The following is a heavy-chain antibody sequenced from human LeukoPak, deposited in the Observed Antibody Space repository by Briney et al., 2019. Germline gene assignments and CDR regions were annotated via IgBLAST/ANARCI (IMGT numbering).Heavy chain of an antibody. D-gene: IGHD2-21*02. J-gene: IGHJ6*02. V-gene: IGHV1-69*04. CDR3: ASNYCGGDCYSTYYYYYYGMDV. CDR1: GGTFSSYA. CDR2: IIPILGIA. Sequence: GASVKVSCKASGGTFSSYAISWVRQAPGQGLEWMGRIIPILGIANYAQKFQGRVTITADKSTSTAYMELSSLRSEDTAVYYCASNYCGGDCYSTYYYYYYGMDVWGQGTTVTVSS.